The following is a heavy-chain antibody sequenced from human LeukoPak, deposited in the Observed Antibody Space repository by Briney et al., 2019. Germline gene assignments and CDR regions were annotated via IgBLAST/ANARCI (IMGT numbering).Heavy chain of an antibody. CDR3: AKDGMATMSYYFDY. J-gene: IGHJ4*02. Sequence: GGSLRLSCAASGFTFSSYAMSWVRQAPGKGLEWVSAISGSGGSTYYADSVKGRFTISRDNSKNTLYLQMNSLGAEDTAVYYCAKDGMATMSYYFDYWGQGTLVTVSS. CDR2: ISGSGGST. V-gene: IGHV3-23*01. CDR1: GFTFSSYA. D-gene: IGHD5-24*01.